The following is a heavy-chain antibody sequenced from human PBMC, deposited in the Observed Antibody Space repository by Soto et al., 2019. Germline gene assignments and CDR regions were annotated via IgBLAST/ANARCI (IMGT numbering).Heavy chain of an antibody. D-gene: IGHD1-1*01. J-gene: IGHJ4*02. Sequence: QVQIQQWGAGLLKPSETLSLTCAVYGGSFSGYYWSWIRQPPGKGLEWIGEINHSGSTNYNPSLKSRVTISVDTSKNQFSLKLSSVTAADTAVYYCARGGLWNEVDYWGQGTLVTVSS. CDR2: INHSGST. V-gene: IGHV4-34*01. CDR3: ARGGLWNEVDY. CDR1: GGSFSGYY.